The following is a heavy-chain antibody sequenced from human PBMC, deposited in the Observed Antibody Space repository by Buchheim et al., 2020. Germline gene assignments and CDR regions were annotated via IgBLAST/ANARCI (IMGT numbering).Heavy chain of an antibody. Sequence: QVQLQGSGPGLVKPSGTLSLTCAVSGGSIRSSNWWSWVRQPPGKGLEWIGEIYHSGSTNCNPSLKSRVTISVDKYKNKFYLKLSSVTAADTAVYYCARVGSGYFQFDSWGQGTL. CDR3: ARVGSGYFQFDS. D-gene: IGHD3-22*01. CDR2: IYHSGST. J-gene: IGHJ4*02. CDR1: GGSIRSSNW. V-gene: IGHV4-4*02.